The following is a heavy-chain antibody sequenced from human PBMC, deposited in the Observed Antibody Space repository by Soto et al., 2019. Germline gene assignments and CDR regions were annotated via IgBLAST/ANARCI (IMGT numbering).Heavy chain of an antibody. D-gene: IGHD6-6*01. CDR3: VIPTRSVRGMGV. CDR1: GFTFSNFW. J-gene: IGHJ6*02. Sequence: GSLRLSCAASGFTFSNFWMSRARQAPGKGLEWVANIKGDGSVTQYVASVEGRFTISRDNAKYSLYLQMNSLRVEDTALYYCVIPTRSVRGMGVWGQGTTVTVAS. V-gene: IGHV3-7*03. CDR2: IKGDGSVT.